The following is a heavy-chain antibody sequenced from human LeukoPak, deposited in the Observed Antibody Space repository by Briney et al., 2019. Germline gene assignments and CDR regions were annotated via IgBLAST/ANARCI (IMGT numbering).Heavy chain of an antibody. D-gene: IGHD2-2*01. CDR3: AVGYCSSTSCSDPYYFDY. V-gene: IGHV4-59*01. CDR2: IYYSGST. J-gene: IGHJ4*02. CDR1: GGSISSYY. Sequence: SETLSLTCTVSGGSISSYYWSWIRQPPGKGLEWIGYIYYSGSTNYNPSLKSRVTISVDTSKNQFSLKLSSVTAADTAVCYCAVGYCSSTSCSDPYYFDYWGQGTLVTVSS.